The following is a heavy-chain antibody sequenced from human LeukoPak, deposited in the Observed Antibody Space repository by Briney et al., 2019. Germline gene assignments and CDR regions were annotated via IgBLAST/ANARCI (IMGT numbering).Heavy chain of an antibody. V-gene: IGHV3-7*01. D-gene: IGHD3-22*01. CDR2: IKQGGSEK. CDR1: GFTFSNYW. Sequence: PGGSLRLSCAASGFTFSNYWMSWVRQAPGKGLEWVANIKQGGSEKYYVDSVKGRFTISRDNAKNSLYLQMSSLRGEDTAVYYCARARGYSDSSGYSDYWGQGALVTVSS. CDR3: ARARGYSDSSGYSDY. J-gene: IGHJ4*02.